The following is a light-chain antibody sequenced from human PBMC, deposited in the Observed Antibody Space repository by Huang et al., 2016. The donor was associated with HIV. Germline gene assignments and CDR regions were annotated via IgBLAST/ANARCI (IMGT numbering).Light chain of an antibody. CDR2: AAS. V-gene: IGKV1-27*01. Sequence: DIQMTQYPSSLSASVGDRVTITCRASQDINNYLAWYQQKAGQVPKRLIYAASSLQSGDPSRFSGSRSGTDFTLSITSLQPEDVAIYYCQKYDSVPRTFGQGTKVDIK. J-gene: IGKJ1*01. CDR3: QKYDSVPRT. CDR1: QDINNY.